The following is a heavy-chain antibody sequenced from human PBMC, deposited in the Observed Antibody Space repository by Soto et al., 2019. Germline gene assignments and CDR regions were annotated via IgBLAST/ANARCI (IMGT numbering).Heavy chain of an antibody. J-gene: IGHJ4*02. Sequence: ASETLSLTCTVSGGSISSGGYYWSWIRQHPGKGLEWIGYIYYSGSTYYNPSLKSRVTISVDTSKNQFSLKLSSVTAADTAVYYCARVLRDDYDILTGPARGYFDYWGQGTLVTVSS. CDR3: ARVLRDDYDILTGPARGYFDY. CDR1: GGSISSGGYY. D-gene: IGHD3-9*01. V-gene: IGHV4-31*03. CDR2: IYYSGST.